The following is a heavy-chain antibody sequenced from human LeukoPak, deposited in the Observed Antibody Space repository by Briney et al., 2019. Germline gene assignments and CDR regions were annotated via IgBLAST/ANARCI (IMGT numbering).Heavy chain of an antibody. CDR3: ARGATAYCSSTSCFKTNKKNNWFDP. CDR2: INPNSGGT. D-gene: IGHD2-2*01. Sequence: ASVKVSCKASGYTFTGYYMHWVRQAPGQGLEWMGWINPNSGGTNYAQKFQGRVTMTRDTSISTAYMELSRLRSDDTAVYYCARGATAYCSSTSCFKTNKKNNWFDPWGQGTLVTVSS. CDR1: GYTFTGYY. J-gene: IGHJ5*02. V-gene: IGHV1-2*02.